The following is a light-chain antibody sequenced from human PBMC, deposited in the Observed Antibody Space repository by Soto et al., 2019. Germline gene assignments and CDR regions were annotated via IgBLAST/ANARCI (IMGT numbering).Light chain of an antibody. CDR1: HSVDIY. CDR2: DSY. V-gene: IGKV3-11*01. Sequence: EVVLTQSPDTLSLSPGERATLSCRTSHSVDIYLAWYQQKPGQAPRLLIYDSYNRVTGIPTRFSGSRSGTDFTLTISSLEPEDSAVYYCQQRKYWPPLTFGGGTKVEIK. CDR3: QQRKYWPPLT. J-gene: IGKJ4*01.